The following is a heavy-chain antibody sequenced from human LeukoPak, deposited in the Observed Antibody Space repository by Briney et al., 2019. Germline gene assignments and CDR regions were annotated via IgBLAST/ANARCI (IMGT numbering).Heavy chain of an antibody. Sequence: PSETLSLTCNVSGGSISSYYCSWIREPPGKGLERVGYIYYSGSTNYNPSHKSRVTISVTTSKNQSSLKLCSVTAADTAVYYCASHGYSSGWYLFDYWGQGTLVTVSS. CDR3: ASHGYSSGWYLFDY. V-gene: IGHV4-59*08. J-gene: IGHJ4*02. CDR1: GGSISSYY. CDR2: IYYSGST. D-gene: IGHD6-19*01.